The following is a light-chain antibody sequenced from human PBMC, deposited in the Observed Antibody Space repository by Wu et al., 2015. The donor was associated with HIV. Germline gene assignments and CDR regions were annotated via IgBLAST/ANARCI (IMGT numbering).Light chain of an antibody. CDR2: GAS. Sequence: IVMTQSPATLSVSPGERATLSCRASQSVSTNLAWYQQKPGQAPRLLIYGASTRATGIPARFSGSGSGTDFTLTVSSLEPDDFAVYYCQQRSSWPQTFGQGTKLQIK. CDR1: QSVSTN. J-gene: IGKJ2*01. CDR3: QQRSSWPQT. V-gene: IGKV3-11*01.